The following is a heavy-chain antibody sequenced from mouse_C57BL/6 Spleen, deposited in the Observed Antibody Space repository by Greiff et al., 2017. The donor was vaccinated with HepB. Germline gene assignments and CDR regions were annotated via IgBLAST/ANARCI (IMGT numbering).Heavy chain of an antibody. CDR3: AREGDGYYSFCDV. CDR1: GYTFTSYW. D-gene: IGHD2-3*01. CDR2: IHPNSGNT. J-gene: IGHJ1*03. Sequence: VQLQQPGAELVKPGASVKLSCKASGYTFTSYWMHWVKQRPGQGLEWIGMIHPNSGNTNYNEKFKSKATLTVDKSSSTAYMQLSSLTSEDSAVYYCAREGDGYYSFCDVWGTGTTVTVSS. V-gene: IGHV1-64*01.